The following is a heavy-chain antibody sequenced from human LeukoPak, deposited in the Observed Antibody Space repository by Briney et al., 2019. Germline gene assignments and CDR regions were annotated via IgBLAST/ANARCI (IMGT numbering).Heavy chain of an antibody. J-gene: IGHJ4*02. CDR2: IKQDGSKK. Sequence: PGGSLRLSCVASGFPFSSYWMNWVRQAPGKGLEWVANIKQDGSKKSYVDSVKGRFTISRDNAKNSLYLQMNSLRAEDTAIYYCTRVGYIDDGIDYWGQGTLVTVSS. CDR3: TRVGYIDDGIDY. V-gene: IGHV3-7*04. D-gene: IGHD5-24*01. CDR1: GFPFSSYW.